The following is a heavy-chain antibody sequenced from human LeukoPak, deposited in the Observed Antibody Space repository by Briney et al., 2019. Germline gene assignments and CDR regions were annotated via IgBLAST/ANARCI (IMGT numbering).Heavy chain of an antibody. J-gene: IGHJ4*02. CDR3: ARWGHFDTSGYFVVDY. V-gene: IGHV4-59*01. CDR2: IHYSGST. D-gene: IGHD3-22*01. Sequence: SETLSLTCTISDGSISSYYWTWIRQSPGEGLEWIGHIHYSGSTHYNPSLQSRVSISIDTSKNHFSLNLRSVTAVGTAVYYCARWGHFDTSGYFVVDYWGQGTLVTVSS. CDR1: DGSISSYY.